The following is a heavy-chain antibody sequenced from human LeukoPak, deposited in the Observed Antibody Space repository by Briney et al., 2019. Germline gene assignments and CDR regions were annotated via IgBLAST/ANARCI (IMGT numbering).Heavy chain of an antibody. CDR1: GYTFTSYG. CDR3: ARDPVTYYYDSSGYPEPYFDH. V-gene: IGHV1-18*01. D-gene: IGHD3-22*01. CDR2: ISAYNGNT. J-gene: IGHJ4*02. Sequence: ASVKVSCKASGYTFTSYGISWVRQAPGQGLEWMGWISAYNGNTNYAQKLQGRVTMTTDTSTSTAYMELRSLRSDDTAVYYCARDPVTYYYDSSGYPEPYFDHWGQGTLVTVSS.